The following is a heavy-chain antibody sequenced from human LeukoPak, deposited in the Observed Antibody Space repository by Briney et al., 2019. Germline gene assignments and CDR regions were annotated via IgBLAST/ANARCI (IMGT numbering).Heavy chain of an antibody. Sequence: GGSLRLSCAASGFPFSGYGMHWVRQAPGKGLEWVAVAYGDGSSQYYADSVKGRFTISRDNAKNSLYLQMNSLRAEDTAVYYCARVGPDSSGYYYYFDYWGQGTLVTVSS. CDR1: GFPFSGYG. J-gene: IGHJ4*02. V-gene: IGHV3-33*01. CDR3: ARVGPDSSGYYYYFDY. CDR2: AYGDGSSQ. D-gene: IGHD3-22*01.